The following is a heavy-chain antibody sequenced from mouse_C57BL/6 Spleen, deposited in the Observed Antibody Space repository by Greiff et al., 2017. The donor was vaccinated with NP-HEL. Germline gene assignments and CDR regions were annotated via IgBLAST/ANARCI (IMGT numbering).Heavy chain of an antibody. CDR1: GYTFTDYE. Sequence: VKLMESGAELVRPGASVTLSCKASGYTFTDYEMHWVKQTPVHGLEWIGAIDPETGGTAYNQKFKGKAILTADKSSSTAYMELRSLTSEDSAVYYCTREITYYFDYWGQGTTLTVSS. D-gene: IGHD2-4*01. CDR3: TREITYYFDY. V-gene: IGHV1-15*01. J-gene: IGHJ2*01. CDR2: IDPETGGT.